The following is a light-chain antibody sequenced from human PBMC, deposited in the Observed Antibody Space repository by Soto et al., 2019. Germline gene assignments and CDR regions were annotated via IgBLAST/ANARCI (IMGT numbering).Light chain of an antibody. J-gene: IGKJ5*01. Sequence: IVFTQSPCTLSLSPGERATLSCRASQSVSSAYLAWYQQKRGQAPRLLIYGASNRATGIPDRFSGSGSGTDFTLTISRLEPEDFAVYYCQQYGSSPPSVTFGQGTRLEIK. V-gene: IGKV3-20*01. CDR3: QQYGSSPPSVT. CDR2: GAS. CDR1: QSVSSAY.